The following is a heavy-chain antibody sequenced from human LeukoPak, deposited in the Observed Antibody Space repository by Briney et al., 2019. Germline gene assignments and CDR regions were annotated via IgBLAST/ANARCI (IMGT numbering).Heavy chain of an antibody. V-gene: IGHV1-18*01. CDR2: ISAYNGNT. D-gene: IGHD4-17*01. CDR3: ARGYTATGNWYFDL. J-gene: IGHJ2*01. Sequence: ASVKVSCKASGYTFTSYGISWVRQAPGQGLEWLGWISAYNGNTNYAQNLQGRVTMTTDTSTRTAYMELRSLRSDDTALYYCARGYTATGNWYFDLRGRGTLVSVSS. CDR1: GYTFTSYG.